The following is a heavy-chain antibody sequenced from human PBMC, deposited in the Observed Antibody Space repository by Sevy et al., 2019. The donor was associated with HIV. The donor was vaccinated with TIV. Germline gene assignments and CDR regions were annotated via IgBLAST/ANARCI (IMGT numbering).Heavy chain of an antibody. J-gene: IGHJ6*02. CDR2: ISWNSGSI. D-gene: IGHD3-10*01. CDR1: GFTFDDYA. CDR3: AKDSYYGSGSYSYYYYYGMDV. Sequence: GGSLRLSCAASGFTFDDYAMHWVRQAPGKGLEWVSGISWNSGSIGYADSGKGRFTISRDNAKNSLYLQMNSLRAEETALYYCAKDSYYGSGSYSYYYYYGMDVWGQGTTVTVSS. V-gene: IGHV3-9*01.